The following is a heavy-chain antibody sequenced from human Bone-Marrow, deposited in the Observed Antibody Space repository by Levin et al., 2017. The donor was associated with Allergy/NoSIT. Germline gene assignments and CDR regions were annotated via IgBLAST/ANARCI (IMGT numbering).Heavy chain of an antibody. CDR1: GDSVSSGSYY. D-gene: IGHD6-13*01. CDR3: ARGCGGSGSTWYQKNYFDY. V-gene: IGHV4-61*01. Sequence: RSQTLSLTCTVSGDSVSSGSYYWSWIRQPPGKGLEWIGYIYYSGGTNYNPSLKSRVTISVDTSKNQFSLKLSSVTAADTAVFYCARGCGGSGSTWYQKNYFDYWGQGTLVTVSS. J-gene: IGHJ4*02. CDR2: IYYSGGT.